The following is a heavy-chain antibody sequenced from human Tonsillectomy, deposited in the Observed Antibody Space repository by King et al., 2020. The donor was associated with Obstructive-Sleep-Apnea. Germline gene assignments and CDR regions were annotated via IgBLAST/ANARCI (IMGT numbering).Heavy chain of an antibody. CDR3: ATYSSSWIDY. J-gene: IGHJ4*02. CDR2: IYYSGST. CDR1: GGSISSSSYY. Sequence: QLQESGPGLVKPSETLSLTCTVSGGSISSSSYYWGWIRQPPGKGLEWNGSIYYSGSTYYNPSLKSRVTISVDTSKNQFSLKLSSVTAADTAVYYCATYSSSWIDYWGQGTLVTVSS. D-gene: IGHD6-13*01. V-gene: IGHV4-39*01.